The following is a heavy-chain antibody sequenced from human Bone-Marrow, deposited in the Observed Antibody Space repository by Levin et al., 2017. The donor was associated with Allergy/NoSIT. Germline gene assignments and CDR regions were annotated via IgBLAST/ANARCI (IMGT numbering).Heavy chain of an antibody. CDR3: ARDHGDSSDAFAI. D-gene: IGHD4-17*01. CDR2: ISYSGAT. J-gene: IGHJ3*02. V-gene: IGHV4-61*03. Sequence: RSQTLSLTCTVSGDSISRDEDYWSWIRQPPGKRLEWIGYISYSGATTYSPSLESRVTISLGASENHFSLRLSSLTAADTAVYYCARDHGDSSDAFAIWGQGTMVTVSS. CDR1: GDSISRDEDY.